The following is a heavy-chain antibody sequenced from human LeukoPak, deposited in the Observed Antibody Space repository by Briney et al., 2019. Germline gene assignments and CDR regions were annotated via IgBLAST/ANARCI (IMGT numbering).Heavy chain of an antibody. J-gene: IGHJ5*02. V-gene: IGHV4-34*01. CDR2: INQSGST. Sequence: SETLSLTCAVYGGSFSGYYWSWIRQAPGKRLEWIGEINQSGSTNYNPSLKSRVTISVDTSKNQFSLKLSSVTAADTAVYYCARASRRWVLRYFDPPAPRDNWFDPWGQGTLVTVSS. CDR1: GGSFSGYY. CDR3: ARASRRWVLRYFDPPAPRDNWFDP. D-gene: IGHD3-9*01.